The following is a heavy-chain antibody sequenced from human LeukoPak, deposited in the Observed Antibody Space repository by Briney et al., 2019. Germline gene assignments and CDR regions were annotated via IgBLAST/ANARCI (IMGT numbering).Heavy chain of an antibody. CDR2: IYHSGST. V-gene: IGHV4-30-2*01. CDR1: GGSISSGGYS. Sequence: SETLSLTCAVSGGSISSGGYSWSWIRQPPGKGLEWIGYIYHSGSTYYNSSLKSRVTISVDRSKNQFSLKLSSVTAADTAVYYCARRYCGGDCYAFDIWGQGTMVTVSS. CDR3: ARRYCGGDCYAFDI. J-gene: IGHJ3*02. D-gene: IGHD2-21*02.